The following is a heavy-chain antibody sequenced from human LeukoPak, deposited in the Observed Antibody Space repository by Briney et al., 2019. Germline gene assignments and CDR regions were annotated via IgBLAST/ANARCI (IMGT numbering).Heavy chain of an antibody. CDR3: ARVYYYGSGRPFDY. Sequence: PSETLSLTCTVSGGSISSSSYYWSWIRQPPGKGLEWIGEINHSGSTNYNPSLKSRVTISVDTSKNQFSLKLSSVTAADTAVYYCARVYYYGSGRPFDYWGQGTLVTVSS. J-gene: IGHJ4*02. CDR2: INHSGST. D-gene: IGHD3-10*01. CDR1: GGSISSSSYY. V-gene: IGHV4-39*07.